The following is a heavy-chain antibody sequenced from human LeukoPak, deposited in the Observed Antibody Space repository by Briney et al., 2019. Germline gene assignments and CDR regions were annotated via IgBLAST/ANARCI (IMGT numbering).Heavy chain of an antibody. D-gene: IGHD2-15*01. CDR3: ATVGTSQRIAAPFDI. CDR2: PYTGGST. J-gene: IGHJ3*02. V-gene: IGHV3-66*01. Sequence: PGGSLRLSCSASGFTVSSKYMSWVRQAPEKGLEWVAVPYTGGSTYYADSVKRRFTISRDNSQNTLSLQMNSMRAEDTAVYYCATVGTSQRIAAPFDIWGQGTMVTVSS. CDR1: GFTVSSKY.